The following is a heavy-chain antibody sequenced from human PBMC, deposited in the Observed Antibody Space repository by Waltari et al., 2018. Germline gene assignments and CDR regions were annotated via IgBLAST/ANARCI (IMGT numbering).Heavy chain of an antibody. CDR2: INAGNGNT. CDR3: AREKTTTAGLGYFDY. Sequence: QVQLVQPGAEVQKHGPSVKVSCKASGYTFTSYAMHWVRQAPGQRPEGMGWINAGNGNTKDSQRFQGRVTVTREATASPAYMGVSRLRSRDTAVDYCAREKTTTAGLGYFDYWGQETLVTVSS. V-gene: IGHV1-3*01. D-gene: IGHD6-19*01. J-gene: IGHJ4*02. CDR1: GYTFTSYA.